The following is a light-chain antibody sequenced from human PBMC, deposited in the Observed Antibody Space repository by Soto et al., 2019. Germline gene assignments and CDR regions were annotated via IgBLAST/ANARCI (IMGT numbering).Light chain of an antibody. V-gene: IGKV1-5*03. Sequence: DIQMTQSPSTLSASVGDRVTITCRASQSIKNWLAWYQQKPGEAPKLLIYKASTLESGVPSRFSGSGSGTEFTLTISCLQPDDCATYYCQQYRGYWTFGQGTKVDIK. CDR2: KAS. CDR1: QSIKNW. J-gene: IGKJ1*01. CDR3: QQYRGYWT.